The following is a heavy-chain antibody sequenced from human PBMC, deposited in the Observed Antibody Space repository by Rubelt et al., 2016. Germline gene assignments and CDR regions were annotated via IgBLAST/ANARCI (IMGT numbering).Heavy chain of an antibody. J-gene: IGHJ4*02. Sequence: QIQLVQSGAEVKKPGASVKVSCKTSGYTFSSYSITWVRQAPGQGLEWMGRVSAYNGNTNYAQDLQGRVTMTTDTSTSTAYMELRSLRSDDTAVYYCAREVAGPPGRSDYWGQGTLVTVSS. CDR1: GYTFSSYS. CDR3: AREVAGPPGRSDY. D-gene: IGHD6-19*01. CDR2: VSAYNGNT. V-gene: IGHV1-18*01.